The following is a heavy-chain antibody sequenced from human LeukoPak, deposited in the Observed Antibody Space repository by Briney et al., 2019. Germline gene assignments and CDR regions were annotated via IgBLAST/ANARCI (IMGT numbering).Heavy chain of an antibody. CDR2: ITYDGSKK. CDR3: PRGPDYDILTF. V-gene: IGHV3-30-3*01. D-gene: IGHD3-9*01. CDR1: GFTFSSFG. Sequence: GGSLRLSCAASGFTFSSFGMHWARQAPGKGLEWVAVITYDGSKKYYADSVKGRFTISRDNSKNTLYLQMDSLRTEDTAGYYCPRGPDYDILTFWGQGTLVTVSS. J-gene: IGHJ4*02.